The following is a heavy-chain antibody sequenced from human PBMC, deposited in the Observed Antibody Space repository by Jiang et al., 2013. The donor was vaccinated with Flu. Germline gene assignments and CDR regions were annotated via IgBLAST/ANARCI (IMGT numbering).Heavy chain of an antibody. CDR3: ARGGGRYRLQGYGMDV. J-gene: IGHJ6*02. V-gene: IGHV4-59*01. CDR1: GGSISSYY. D-gene: IGHD1-26*01. Sequence: GPGLVKPSETLSLTCTVSGGSISSYYWSWIRQPPGKGLEWIGYIYYSGSTNYNPSLKSRVTISVDTSKNQFSLKLSSVTAADTAVYYCARGGGRYRLQGYGMDVWGQGTTVTVSS. CDR2: IYYSGST.